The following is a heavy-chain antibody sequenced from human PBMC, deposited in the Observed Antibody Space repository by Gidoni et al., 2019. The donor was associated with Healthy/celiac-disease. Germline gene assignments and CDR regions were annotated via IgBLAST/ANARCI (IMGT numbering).Heavy chain of an antibody. Sequence: QVQLVASGGGVVQPGRSLRLSCAASGFTFSSYGTHWVRQAPGKGLEWVAVIWYDGSNKYYADSVKGRFTISRDNSKNTLDLQMNSLRAEDTAVYYCAREGATVTLSWYYYYGMDVWGQGTTVTVSS. CDR1: GFTFSSYG. D-gene: IGHD4-17*01. CDR3: AREGATVTLSWYYYYGMDV. CDR2: IWYDGSNK. V-gene: IGHV3-33*01. J-gene: IGHJ6*02.